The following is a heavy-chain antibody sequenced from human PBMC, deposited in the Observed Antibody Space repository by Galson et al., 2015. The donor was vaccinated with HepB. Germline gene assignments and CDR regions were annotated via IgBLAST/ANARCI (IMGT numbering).Heavy chain of an antibody. D-gene: IGHD3-10*01. J-gene: IGHJ6*02. CDR3: ARLHRGLLWFGEFWKTLTENYYYGMDV. CDR1: GYSFTSYW. CDR2: IDPSDSYT. Sequence: QSGAEVKKPGESLRISCKGSGYSFTSYWISWVRQMPGKGLEWMGRIDPSDSYTNYSPSFQGHVTISADKSISTAYLQWSSLKASDTAMYYCARLHRGLLWFGEFWKTLTENYYYGMDVWGQGTTVTVSS. V-gene: IGHV5-10-1*01.